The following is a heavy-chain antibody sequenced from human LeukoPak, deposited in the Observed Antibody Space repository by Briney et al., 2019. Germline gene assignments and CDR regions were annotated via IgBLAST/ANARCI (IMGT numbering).Heavy chain of an antibody. D-gene: IGHD6-19*01. J-gene: IGHJ5*02. CDR2: ISAYNGNT. CDR3: ARDLGRIAVANWFDP. Sequence: ASVKVSCKASGYTFTSYGISWVRQAPGQGLEWMGWISAYNGNTNYAQKLQGRVTMTTDTSTSTAYMELRSLRSDDTAVYYCARDLGRIAVANWFDPWGQGTLVTVSS. V-gene: IGHV1-18*01. CDR1: GYTFTSYG.